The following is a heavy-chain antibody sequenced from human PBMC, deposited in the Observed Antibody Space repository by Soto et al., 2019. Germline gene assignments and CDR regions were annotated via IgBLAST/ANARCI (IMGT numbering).Heavy chain of an antibody. D-gene: IGHD6-13*01. CDR2: IYYSGST. Sequence: SETLSLTCTVSGGSISSSSYYWGWIRQPPGKGLEWIGSIYYSGSTYYNPSLKSRGTISVDTSKNQFSLKLSSVTAADTAVYYCASSIIAAAAPPHNFDYWGQGTLVTVSS. CDR3: ASSIIAAAAPPHNFDY. V-gene: IGHV4-39*01. J-gene: IGHJ4*02. CDR1: GGSISSSSYY.